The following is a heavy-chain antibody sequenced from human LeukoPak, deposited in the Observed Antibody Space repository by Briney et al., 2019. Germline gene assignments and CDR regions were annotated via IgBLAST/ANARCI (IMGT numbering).Heavy chain of an antibody. Sequence: GGSLRLSCAASGFTFSSYWMSWVRQAPGKGLEWVANIKQDGSEKYYVDSVKGRFTISRDNAKDTLYLQMNSLRAEDTAVYYSSLEGSSWYRYFQHWGQGTLVTVSS. CDR3: SLEGSSWYRYFQH. CDR2: IKQDGSEK. V-gene: IGHV3-7*05. CDR1: GFTFSSYW. D-gene: IGHD6-13*01. J-gene: IGHJ1*01.